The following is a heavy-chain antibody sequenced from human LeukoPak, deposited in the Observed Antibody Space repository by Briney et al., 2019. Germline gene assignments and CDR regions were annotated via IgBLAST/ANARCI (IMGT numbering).Heavy chain of an antibody. CDR1: GGSFSGYY. Sequence: SETLSLTCVVYGGSFSGYYWSWIRQPPGKGLEWIGEINHSGSTNYNPSLKSRVTISVDTSTNQFSLKLSSVTAADTAVYYCARRNGCSSTSCSIRGGYYFDYWGQGTLVTVSS. J-gene: IGHJ4*02. V-gene: IGHV4-34*01. CDR3: ARRNGCSSTSCSIRGGYYFDY. D-gene: IGHD2-2*01. CDR2: INHSGST.